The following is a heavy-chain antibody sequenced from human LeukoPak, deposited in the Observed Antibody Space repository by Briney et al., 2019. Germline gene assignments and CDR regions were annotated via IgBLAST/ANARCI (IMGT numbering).Heavy chain of an antibody. CDR3: ARDPTVTNF. D-gene: IGHD4-17*01. CDR2: IKQDGSQK. Sequence: GESLRLSCAASGFTFSSYWMSWVRQAPGKGLEWVATIKQDGSQKEYVDSVKGRFTISRDNAKNSLYLQMNSLRAEDTAVYYCARDPTVTNFWGQGTMVTVSS. V-gene: IGHV3-7*05. J-gene: IGHJ3*01. CDR1: GFTFSSYW.